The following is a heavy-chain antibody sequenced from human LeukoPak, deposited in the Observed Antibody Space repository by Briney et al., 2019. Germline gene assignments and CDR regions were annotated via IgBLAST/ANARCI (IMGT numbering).Heavy chain of an antibody. J-gene: IGHJ4*02. D-gene: IGHD2-21*01. Sequence: GASVKVSCKVSGYTLTELSMHWVRQAPGKGLEWMGGFDPEDGESIYAQKFQGRVTMTEDTYTDTAYMDLSSLRSEDTAVYYCATYPILEVYGHEYFDYWGQGTLVTVSS. CDR2: FDPEDGES. CDR1: GYTLTELS. CDR3: ATYPILEVYGHEYFDY. V-gene: IGHV1-24*01.